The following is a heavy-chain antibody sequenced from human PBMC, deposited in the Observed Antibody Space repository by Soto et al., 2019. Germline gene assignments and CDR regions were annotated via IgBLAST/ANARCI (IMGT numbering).Heavy chain of an antibody. D-gene: IGHD2-2*01. Sequence: QVQLQESGPGLVKPSQTLSITCTVSGGSISSGGDYWSWIRQHPGKGLEWIGYMYNTENTYYNPSRRSRVTRSVDTSKNHFSLKLNSVTAADTTVYYCALSTGRAYWYFDLWGRGTLVTVSA. J-gene: IGHJ2*01. V-gene: IGHV4-31*03. CDR3: ALSTGRAYWYFDL. CDR1: GGSISSGGDY. CDR2: MYNTENT.